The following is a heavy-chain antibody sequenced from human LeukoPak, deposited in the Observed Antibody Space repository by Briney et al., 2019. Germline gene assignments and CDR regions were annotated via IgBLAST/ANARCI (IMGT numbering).Heavy chain of an antibody. CDR2: INPSGGST. V-gene: IGHV1-46*01. J-gene: IGHJ3*02. Sequence: ASVKVSCKASGYTFTSYYMHWVRQAPGQGLEWMGIINPSGGSTSYAQKFQGRVTMTRDTSTSTVYMELSSLRSEDTAVYYCARVTIFGVVFDAENDAFDIWGQGTMVTVSS. D-gene: IGHD3-3*01. CDR3: ARVTIFGVVFDAENDAFDI. CDR1: GYTFTSYY.